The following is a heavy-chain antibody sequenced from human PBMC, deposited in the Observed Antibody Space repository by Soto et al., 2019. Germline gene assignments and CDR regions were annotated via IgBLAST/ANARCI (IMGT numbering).Heavy chain of an antibody. J-gene: IGHJ4*02. CDR2: ISDSGSNT. D-gene: IGHD3-22*01. V-gene: IGHV3-48*02. CDR3: AKDRITMIVVVTDFDY. Sequence: EVQLVESGGGLVQPGGSLRLSCAAFGFKISSSSMNWVRQAPGRGLEWVAYISDSGSNTLYADSVKGRFTVSRDTAKNSLYLQMSGLRDEDRAVYYCAKDRITMIVVVTDFDYWGQGTLVTVSS. CDR1: GFKISSSS.